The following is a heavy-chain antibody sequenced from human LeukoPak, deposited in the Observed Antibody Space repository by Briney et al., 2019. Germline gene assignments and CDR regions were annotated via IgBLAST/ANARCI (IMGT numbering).Heavy chain of an antibody. J-gene: IGHJ4*02. CDR2: INHSGST. D-gene: IGHD6-6*01. Sequence: SETLSLTCAVYGGSFSGYYWSWIRQPPGKGLEWIGEINHSGSTNYNPSLKSRVTISADTSKNQFSLKLSSVTAADTAVYYCARRHYSSCTDYWGQGTLVTVSS. V-gene: IGHV4-34*01. CDR3: ARRHYSSCTDY. CDR1: GGSFSGYY.